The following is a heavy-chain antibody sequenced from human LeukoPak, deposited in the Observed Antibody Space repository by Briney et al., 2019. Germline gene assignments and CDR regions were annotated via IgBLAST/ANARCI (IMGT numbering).Heavy chain of an antibody. CDR2: IYYSGST. CDR3: ARKGGYLENYFDC. D-gene: IGHD5-12*01. J-gene: IGHJ4*02. V-gene: IGHV4-59*01. CDR1: GGSISSYY. Sequence: SETLSLTCTVSGGSISSYYWSWIRQPPGKGLEWIGYIYYSGSTNHNPSLKSRVTISVDTSKNQFSLKLSSVTAADTAVYYCARKGGYLENYFDCWGQGTLVTVSS.